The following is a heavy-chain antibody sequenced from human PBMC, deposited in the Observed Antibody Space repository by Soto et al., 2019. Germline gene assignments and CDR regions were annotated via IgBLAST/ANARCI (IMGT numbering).Heavy chain of an antibody. V-gene: IGHV3-33*01. D-gene: IGHD2-15*01. Sequence: QVQLVESGGGVVQPGRSLSLSCAASGFTFSSYGMHWVRQAPGKGLEWVAVIWYDGSNKYYADSVKGRFTISRDNSKNTLYLQMNSLRAEDTAVYYCARDPVGMAYYYGMDVWGQGTTVTVSS. CDR1: GFTFSSYG. CDR2: IWYDGSNK. J-gene: IGHJ6*02. CDR3: ARDPVGMAYYYGMDV.